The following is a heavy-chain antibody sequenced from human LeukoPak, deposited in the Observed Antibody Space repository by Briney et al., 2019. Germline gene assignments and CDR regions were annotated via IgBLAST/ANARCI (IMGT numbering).Heavy chain of an antibody. CDR3: ARAGIAARGDNYYMDV. CDR1: GGTFSSYA. CDR2: IIPTFSTA. V-gene: IGHV1-69*05. D-gene: IGHD6-13*01. Sequence: ASVKVSCKASGGTFSSYAISWVRQAPGQGLEWMGGIIPTFSTANYALKFQGRVTITTDESTSTAYMELSSLRSEDTAVYYCARAGIAARGDNYYMDVWGKGTTVTVSS. J-gene: IGHJ6*03.